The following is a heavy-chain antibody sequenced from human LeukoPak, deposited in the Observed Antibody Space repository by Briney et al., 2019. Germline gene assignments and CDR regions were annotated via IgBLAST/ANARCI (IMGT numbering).Heavy chain of an antibody. J-gene: IGHJ5*02. V-gene: IGHV1-46*01. CDR3: ASSGSYYNSWFDP. Sequence: ASVKVSCKASGYTFTSYYMHWVRQAPGQGLEWMGIINPSGGSTSYAQKFQGRVTMTRDMSTSTVYMELSSLRSEDTAVYYCASSGSYYNSWFDPWGQGTLVTVSS. D-gene: IGHD3-10*01. CDR2: INPSGGST. CDR1: GYTFTSYY.